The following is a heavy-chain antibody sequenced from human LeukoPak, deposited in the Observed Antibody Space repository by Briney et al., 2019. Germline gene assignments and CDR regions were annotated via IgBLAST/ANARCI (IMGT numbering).Heavy chain of an antibody. Sequence: GASVKVSCKASGYTFTSYYMHWVRQAPGQGLEWMGIINPSGGSTSYAQKFQGRVTITRNTSISTAYMELSSLRSEDTAVYYCAITPRGVIVQTDAFDIWGQGTMVTVSS. V-gene: IGHV1-46*01. CDR2: INPSGGST. CDR3: AITPRGVIVQTDAFDI. D-gene: IGHD3-16*02. J-gene: IGHJ3*02. CDR1: GYTFTSYY.